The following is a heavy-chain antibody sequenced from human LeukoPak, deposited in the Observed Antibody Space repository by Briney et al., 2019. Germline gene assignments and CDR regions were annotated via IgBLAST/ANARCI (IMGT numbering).Heavy chain of an antibody. Sequence: PGGSLRLSCAASGFTFSDYYMSWIRQAPGKGLEWVSYISSSGSTIYYADSVKGRFTISRDNAKNSLYLQMNSLRAEDTAVYYCASYYDFWSGYQDQKEFDYWGQGTLVTVSS. CDR1: GFTFSDYY. V-gene: IGHV3-11*01. CDR2: ISSSGSTI. D-gene: IGHD3-3*01. J-gene: IGHJ4*02. CDR3: ASYYDFWSGYQDQKEFDY.